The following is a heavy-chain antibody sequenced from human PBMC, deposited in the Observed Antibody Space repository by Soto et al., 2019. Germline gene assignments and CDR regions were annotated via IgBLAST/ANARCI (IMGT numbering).Heavy chain of an antibody. CDR3: ASGSDYNKLGY. Sequence: QVQLQESGPGLVKPSETLSLTCTVSVGSVSSPWWSWIRQSPGKGLEWIGYFYHTGTTNYNTSHTRRVTMSVDTSKTHLSLKMSSVTAADTAVYYCASGSDYNKLGYWGQGTLGTVSS. V-gene: IGHV4-59*02. CDR1: VGSVSSPW. CDR2: FYHTGTT. J-gene: IGHJ4*02. D-gene: IGHD5-12*01.